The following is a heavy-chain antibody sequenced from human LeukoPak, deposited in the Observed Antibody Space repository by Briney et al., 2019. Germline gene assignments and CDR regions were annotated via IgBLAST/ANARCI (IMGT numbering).Heavy chain of an antibody. D-gene: IGHD3-3*01. V-gene: IGHV4-31*11. CDR1: AGSFSGYY. CDR3: ARSRSGYYGDVDY. CDR2: IYYSGST. Sequence: SETLSLTCAVYAGSFSGYYWSWIRQHPGKGLEWIGHIYYSGSTYYNPSLKSRVTISVDTSKNQFSLKLSSVTAADTAVYYCARSRSGYYGDVDYWGQGTLVTVSS. J-gene: IGHJ4*02.